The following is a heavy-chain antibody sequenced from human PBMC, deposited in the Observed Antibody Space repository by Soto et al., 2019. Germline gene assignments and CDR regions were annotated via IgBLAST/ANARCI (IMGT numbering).Heavy chain of an antibody. V-gene: IGHV4-34*01. CDR3: ARGATTVEHFYYYGMDV. CDR2: ISHNGGT. J-gene: IGHJ6*02. CDR1: GGSFSGYF. D-gene: IGHD4-17*01. Sequence: SETLSLTCAVYGGSFSGYFWSWSRQPPTKGLEWIGEISHNGGTTYNPSLKSRVTISIDTSKNQFSLRLSSVSAADTAVYYCARGATTVEHFYYYGMDVWGQGTTVTVSS.